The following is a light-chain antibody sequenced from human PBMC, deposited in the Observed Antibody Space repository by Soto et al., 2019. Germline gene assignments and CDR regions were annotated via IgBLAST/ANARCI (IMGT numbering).Light chain of an antibody. Sequence: SYELTQPPSVSVSPGQTARITCSGDALPNQYAYWYQQKPGQAPILVIYKDSQRPSGIPERFSGSSSGTTVTLTITGVLAEDEADYYCQSADSSGTYRVFGGGTKLTVL. V-gene: IGLV3-25*03. J-gene: IGLJ3*02. CDR1: ALPNQY. CDR3: QSADSSGTYRV. CDR2: KDS.